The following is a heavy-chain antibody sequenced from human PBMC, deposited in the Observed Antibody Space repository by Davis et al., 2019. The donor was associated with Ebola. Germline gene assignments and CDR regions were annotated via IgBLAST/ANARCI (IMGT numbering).Heavy chain of an antibody. CDR2: ISYDGSNK. CDR1: GFTFSSYA. J-gene: IGHJ6*01. V-gene: IGHV3-30-3*01. CDR3: ARDRVLSLHQGPIGLPPGTLLQEHL. Sequence: GESLKISCAASGFTFSSYAMHWVRQAPGKGLEWVAVISYDGSNKYYADSVKGRFTISRDNSKNTLYLQMNSLRAEDTAVYYCARDRVLSLHQGPIGLPPGTLLQEHLWG.